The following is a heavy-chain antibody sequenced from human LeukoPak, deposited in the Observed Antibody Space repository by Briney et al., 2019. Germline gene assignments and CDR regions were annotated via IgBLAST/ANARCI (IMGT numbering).Heavy chain of an antibody. V-gene: IGHV7-4-1*02. CDR1: GYTFTNYA. Sequence: GASVKVSCKASGYTFTNYAVYWVRRAPGQGLEWVGWINTNTGNPTYAQGFTGRFVFSLDTSVSTAYLQISSLKAEDTAVYYCARDPWLPDYWGQGTLVTVSS. J-gene: IGHJ4*02. D-gene: IGHD6-19*01. CDR3: ARDPWLPDY. CDR2: INTNTGNP.